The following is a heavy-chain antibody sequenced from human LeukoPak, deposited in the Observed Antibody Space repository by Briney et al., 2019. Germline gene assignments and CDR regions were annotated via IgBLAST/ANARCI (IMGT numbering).Heavy chain of an antibody. CDR1: GYTFTSYG. CDR2: ISAYNGNT. D-gene: IGHD3-10*01. J-gene: IGHJ4*02. CDR3: ARGLGYYGSGSYYRFDY. Sequence: RASVKVSCKASGYTFTSYGISWVRQAPGQGLEWMGWISAYNGNTNYAQKLQGRVTMTTDTSTSTACMELRSLRSDDTAVYYCARGLGYYGSGSYYRFDYWGQGTLVTVSS. V-gene: IGHV1-18*01.